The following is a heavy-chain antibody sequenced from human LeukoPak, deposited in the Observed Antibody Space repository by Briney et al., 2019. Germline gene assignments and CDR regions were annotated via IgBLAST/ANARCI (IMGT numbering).Heavy chain of an antibody. Sequence: PGGSLRISCAASGFTFIASSMSWVRQAPGKGLEWVAIIPYDGGNKNYADSVKGRFTISRDNSKNTLYLHMNSLRPEDTAVYYCARDPPFSSGWSQNHFDYWGQGTLVTVSS. CDR2: IPYDGGNK. CDR3: ARDPPFSSGWSQNHFDY. V-gene: IGHV3-30*01. J-gene: IGHJ4*02. CDR1: GFTFIASS. D-gene: IGHD6-19*01.